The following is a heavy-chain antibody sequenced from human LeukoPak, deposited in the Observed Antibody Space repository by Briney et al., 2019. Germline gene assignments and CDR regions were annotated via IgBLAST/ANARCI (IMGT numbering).Heavy chain of an antibody. D-gene: IGHD5-18*01. Sequence: GGSLRLSCVASGFTFSTFGIHWVRQAPGKGLEWVAFVSYDVDDEYYSDSVKGRFTVSRDNSKNTVYLQMNSLRSDDTAVYYCARRGQKSGYPSYFDYWGQGTLVTVSS. CDR3: ARRGQKSGYPSYFDY. J-gene: IGHJ4*02. CDR2: VSYDVDDE. V-gene: IGHV3-30*03. CDR1: GFTFSTFG.